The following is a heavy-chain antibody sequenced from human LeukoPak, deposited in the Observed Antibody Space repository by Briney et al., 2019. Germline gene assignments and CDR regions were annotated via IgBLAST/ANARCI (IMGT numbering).Heavy chain of an antibody. Sequence: SGTLSLTCAVSGGSISSSNWWNWVRQPPGKGLEWIGEIYHSGSTNYNPSLKSRVTISVDKSNNQFSLKLSSVTAADTAVYYCARRCHDSSFSYWGQGTLVTVSS. V-gene: IGHV4-4*02. D-gene: IGHD3-22*01. CDR1: GGSISSSNW. CDR3: ARRCHDSSFSY. CDR2: IYHSGST. J-gene: IGHJ4*02.